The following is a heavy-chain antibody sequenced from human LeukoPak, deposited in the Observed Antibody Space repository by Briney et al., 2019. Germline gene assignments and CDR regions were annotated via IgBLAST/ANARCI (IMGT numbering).Heavy chain of an antibody. Sequence: GASVKVSCTASGYTFTGYYMHWVRQAPGQGLAWMGIINPSGGSTSYAQKFQGRVTMTRDTSTSTVYMELSSLRSEDTAVYYCARTNPLSYYGYNWFDPWGQGTLVTVSS. CDR2: INPSGGST. V-gene: IGHV1-46*01. J-gene: IGHJ5*02. CDR1: GYTFTGYY. CDR3: ARTNPLSYYGYNWFDP. D-gene: IGHD3-22*01.